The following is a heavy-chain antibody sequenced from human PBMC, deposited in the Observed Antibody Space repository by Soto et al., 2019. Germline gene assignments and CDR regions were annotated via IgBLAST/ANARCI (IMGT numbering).Heavy chain of an antibody. V-gene: IGHV3-21*01. CDR2: ISSSSSYI. Sequence: WGSLRLSCAASGFTFISYSMNFFRHSPVKGLEWVSSISSSSSYIYYADSVKGRFTISRDNAKNSLYLQINSLRGEDTAVYYCAKSEDDSSAYVGYFDYWGQGTMVTVSS. CDR1: GFTFISYS. D-gene: IGHD3-22*01. J-gene: IGHJ4*02. CDR3: AKSEDDSSAYVGYFDY.